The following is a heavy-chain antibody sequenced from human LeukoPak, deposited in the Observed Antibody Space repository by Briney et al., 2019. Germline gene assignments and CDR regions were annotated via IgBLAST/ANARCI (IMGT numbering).Heavy chain of an antibody. V-gene: IGHV3-21*04. CDR3: AKTLTGYCTSTSCPFLDY. Sequence: GGSLRLSCAASGFTFSSYSMNWVRQAPGKGLEWVSSISSSSSYIYYADSVKGRFTISRDNSKDTLYLQMNSLRAGDTAVYYCAKTLTGYCTSTSCPFLDYWGQGTLVTVSS. J-gene: IGHJ4*02. CDR1: GFTFSSYS. D-gene: IGHD2-2*01. CDR2: ISSSSSYI.